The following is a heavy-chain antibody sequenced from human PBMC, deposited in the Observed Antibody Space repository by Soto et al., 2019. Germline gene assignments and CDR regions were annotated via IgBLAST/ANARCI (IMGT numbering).Heavy chain of an antibody. D-gene: IGHD3-10*01. J-gene: IGHJ6*02. V-gene: IGHV4-34*01. CDR3: ARGGITMVRGVITNYYYYYGMDV. CDR2: INHSGST. Sequence: PSETLSLTCVVYGGSFSGYYWSWIRQPPGKGVEWIGEINHSGSTNYNPSLKSRVTIPVDTSKNQFSLKLSSVTAADTAVYYCARGGITMVRGVITNYYYYYGMDVWGQGTTVTVSS. CDR1: GGSFSGYY.